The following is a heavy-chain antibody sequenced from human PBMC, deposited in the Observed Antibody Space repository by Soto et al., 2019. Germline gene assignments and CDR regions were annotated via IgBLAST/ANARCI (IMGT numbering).Heavy chain of an antibody. CDR2: VTGKAYGGTT. J-gene: IGHJ3*02. CDR1: RFTFGDYV. V-gene: IGHV3-49*03. CDR3: ARRNGPGEPDAFDI. Sequence: GGSLRLSCTASRFTFGDYVMGWFRQAPGKGLEWVAFVTGKAYGGTTHYAASVKGRVTISMDDSKTVAYLQINSLKTEDTAMYFCARRNGPGEPDAFDIWGQGTMVTVSS. D-gene: IGHD3-10*01.